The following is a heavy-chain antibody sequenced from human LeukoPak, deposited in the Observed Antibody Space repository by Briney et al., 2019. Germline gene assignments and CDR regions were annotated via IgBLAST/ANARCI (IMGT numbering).Heavy chain of an antibody. D-gene: IGHD1-26*01. CDR2: IYYSGST. Sequence: PSETLSLTCTVSGGSISSYYWSWIRQPPGKGLEWIGYIYYSGSTNYNPSLKSRVTISVDTSKNQFSLKLSSVTAADTAVYYCATRDECELLDYWGQGTLVTVSS. J-gene: IGHJ4*02. CDR3: ATRDECELLDY. V-gene: IGHV4-59*08. CDR1: GGSISSYY.